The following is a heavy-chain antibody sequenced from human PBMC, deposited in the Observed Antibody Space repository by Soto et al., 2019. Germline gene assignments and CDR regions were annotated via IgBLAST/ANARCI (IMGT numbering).Heavy chain of an antibody. CDR2: IYSSGNT. CDR3: ARHIGFRSSSSCQVFDY. Sequence: SETLCLTCTVSGGSISSYYWRWIRQPPGKGLEWIGYIYSSGNTNYNPSLKSRVTISVDTSKNQFSLKLNSVTAADTAVYYCARHIGFRSSSSCQVFDYWGQGTLVTVSS. D-gene: IGHD2-2*01. CDR1: GGSISSYY. V-gene: IGHV4-59*08. J-gene: IGHJ4*02.